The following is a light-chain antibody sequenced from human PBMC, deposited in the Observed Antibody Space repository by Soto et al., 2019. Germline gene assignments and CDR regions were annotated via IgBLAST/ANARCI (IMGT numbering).Light chain of an antibody. V-gene: IGKV3-15*01. CDR2: GAS. CDR1: QSISDT. Sequence: EIVMTQSPVTLSVSPGGRATLSCRASQSISDTLAWYQQKPGQAPRLLIHGASTRAPGFPARFSGSGSGTEFTLTISSLQSEDLGIYYCQQYDVWPVVTFGGGTKVDIK. J-gene: IGKJ4*02. CDR3: QQYDVWPVVT.